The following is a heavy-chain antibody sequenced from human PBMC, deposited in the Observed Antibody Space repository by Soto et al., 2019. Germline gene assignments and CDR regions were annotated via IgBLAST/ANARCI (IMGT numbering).Heavy chain of an antibody. CDR1: GFTFSSYA. Sequence: PGGSLRLSCAASGFTFSSYAKSWVRQAPGKGLEWVSAISGSGGSTYYADSVKGRFTISRDNSKNTLYLQMNSLRAEDTAVYYCAKAYDYVWGSYRYTTLFDYWGQGTLVTVSP. CDR2: ISGSGGST. D-gene: IGHD3-16*02. J-gene: IGHJ4*02. V-gene: IGHV3-23*01. CDR3: AKAYDYVWGSYRYTTLFDY.